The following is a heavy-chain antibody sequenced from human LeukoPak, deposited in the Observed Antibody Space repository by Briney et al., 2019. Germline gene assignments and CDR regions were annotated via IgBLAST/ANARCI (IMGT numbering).Heavy chain of an antibody. J-gene: IGHJ5*02. V-gene: IGHV3-23*01. D-gene: IGHD3-22*01. Sequence: GGSLRLSCTASGFTFSSYAMSWVRQAPGKGLEWVSGISGSGGSTYYADSVKGRFTISRDNSKNTLYLQMNSLRVEDTAVYYCAKDGVIYSGWYVHWGQGTLVTVSS. CDR3: AKDGVIYSGWYVH. CDR1: GFTFSSYA. CDR2: ISGSGGST.